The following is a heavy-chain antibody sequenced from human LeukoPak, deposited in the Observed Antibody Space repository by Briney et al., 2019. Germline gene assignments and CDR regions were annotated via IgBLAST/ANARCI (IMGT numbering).Heavy chain of an antibody. CDR1: GFTFSDYP. D-gene: IGHD3-10*01. CDR3: ARRGSAYDY. J-gene: IGHJ4*02. Sequence: GGSLRLSCAASGFTFSDYPMHWVRQAPGKGLEYVSAISSSGGNTYYADSVKGRFTISRDNSKNTVYLQVGSLRAEDMAVYYCARRGSAYDYWGQGTLVTVSS. V-gene: IGHV3-64*02. CDR2: ISSSGGNT.